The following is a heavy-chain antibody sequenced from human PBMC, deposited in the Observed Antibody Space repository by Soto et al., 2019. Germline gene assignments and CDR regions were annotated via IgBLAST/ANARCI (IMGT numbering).Heavy chain of an antibody. CDR3: ARDPGCSGGSCYFFAY. Sequence: SGGGVVQPGRSLRLSCAASGFTFSSYGMHWVRQAPGKGLEWVAVIWYDGSNKYYADSVKGRFTISRDNSKNTLYLQMNSLRAEDTAVYYCARDPGCSGGSCYFFAYWVQGTLVTVSS. V-gene: IGHV3-33*01. J-gene: IGHJ4*02. CDR1: GFTFSSYG. CDR2: IWYDGSNK. D-gene: IGHD2-15*01.